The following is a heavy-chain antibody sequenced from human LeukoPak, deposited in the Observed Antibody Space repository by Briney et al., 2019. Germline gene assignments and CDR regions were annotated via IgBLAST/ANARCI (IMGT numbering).Heavy chain of an antibody. D-gene: IGHD2-15*01. CDR1: GFTFSSYT. J-gene: IGHJ4*02. V-gene: IGHV3-30-3*01. Sequence: GRSLRLSCAASGFTFSSYTMHWVRQAPDKGLEWVTVISYDGSNKYYADSVKGRFTLSRDNSKNTVYLQVNSLRAEDTAVYYCARDRGHDSVSYFHYWGQGTLVTVSS. CDR2: ISYDGSNK. CDR3: ARDRGHDSVSYFHY.